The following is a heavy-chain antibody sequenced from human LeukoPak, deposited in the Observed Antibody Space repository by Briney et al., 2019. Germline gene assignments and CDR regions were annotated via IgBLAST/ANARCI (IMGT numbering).Heavy chain of an antibody. J-gene: IGHJ4*02. CDR3: ARNRDYYTNTYYFDY. CDR1: GFTVSSNY. Sequence: GGSLRLSCAASGFTVSSNYMSWVRQAPGKGLEWVSVIYSGGSTYYADSVKGRFTISRDNSKNTLYLQMNSLRAEDTAVYYRARNRDYYTNTYYFDYWGQGTLVTVSS. D-gene: IGHD3-22*01. CDR2: IYSGGST. V-gene: IGHV3-66*02.